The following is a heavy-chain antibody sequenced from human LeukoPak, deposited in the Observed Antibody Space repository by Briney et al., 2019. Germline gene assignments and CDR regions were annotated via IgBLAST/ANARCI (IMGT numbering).Heavy chain of an antibody. CDR3: ARGYWYYFDF. D-gene: IGHD2-8*02. Sequence: PXGXXXLSXXASGXTFXSXGMHWXRQXPGXXXEGVAVISYDGSNKYYADSVKGRFTISRDNAKNSLYLQMNSLRAEDTAVYYCARGYWYYFDFWGQGTLVTVSS. CDR2: ISYDGSNK. CDR1: GXTFXSXG. J-gene: IGHJ4*02. V-gene: IGHV3-30*03.